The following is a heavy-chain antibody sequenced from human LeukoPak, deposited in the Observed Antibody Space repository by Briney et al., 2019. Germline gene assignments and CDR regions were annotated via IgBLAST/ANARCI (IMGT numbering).Heavy chain of an antibody. CDR2: INHSGST. J-gene: IGHJ3*02. V-gene: IGHV4-34*01. CDR3: ARDHYYYGSGSYQEDAFDI. D-gene: IGHD3-10*01. Sequence: KSSETLSLTCAVYGGSFSGYYWSWIRQPPGKGLEWIGEINHSGSTSYNPSLKSRVTISVDTSKNQFSLKLSSVTAADTAVYYCARDHYYYGSGSYQEDAFDIWGQGTMVTASS. CDR1: GGSFSGYY.